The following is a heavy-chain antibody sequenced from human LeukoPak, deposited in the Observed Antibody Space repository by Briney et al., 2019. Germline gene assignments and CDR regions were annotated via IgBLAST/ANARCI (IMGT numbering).Heavy chain of an antibody. Sequence: SETLSLTCAVSGHSIGSAYYWGWIRQPPGKGLEWIGSMSPSGDTYHNPSLKSRVTMSIDTSENQFSLKLNSVTAADTSAYYCARNKQIDAWGQGTLVTVSS. J-gene: IGHJ5*02. V-gene: IGHV4-38-2*01. CDR3: ARNKQIDA. CDR1: GHSIGSAYY. CDR2: MSPSGDT. D-gene: IGHD1/OR15-1a*01.